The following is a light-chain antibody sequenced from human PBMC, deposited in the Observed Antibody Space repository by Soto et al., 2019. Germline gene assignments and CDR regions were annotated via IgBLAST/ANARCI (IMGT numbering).Light chain of an antibody. CDR3: QQRSDWPRT. V-gene: IGKV3-11*01. CDR1: QSVNKY. J-gene: IGKJ1*01. Sequence: EIVLSQSPATLSLSPGERASLSCRASQSVNKYLVWYQQKPGQAPRLLIYGAFNRATGIPTRFSGSGSGTDYTLTISRLEPEDFAFYYCQQRSDWPRTFGQGTKVEIK. CDR2: GAF.